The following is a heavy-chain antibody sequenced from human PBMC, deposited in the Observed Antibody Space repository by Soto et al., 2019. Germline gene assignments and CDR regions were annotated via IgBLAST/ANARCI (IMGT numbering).Heavy chain of an antibody. D-gene: IGHD2-21*01. CDR2: ISSSGSTI. Sequence: PGGSLRLSCAASGFTFSSYEMNWVRQAPGKGLEWVSYISSSGSTIYYADSVKCRFTISRDNARNTLSLQMNSLRADDTAVYYCARLSGDHSAFFSYGMDAWGQGTTVTVSS. CDR1: GFTFSSYE. J-gene: IGHJ6*02. CDR3: ARLSGDHSAFFSYGMDA. V-gene: IGHV3-48*03.